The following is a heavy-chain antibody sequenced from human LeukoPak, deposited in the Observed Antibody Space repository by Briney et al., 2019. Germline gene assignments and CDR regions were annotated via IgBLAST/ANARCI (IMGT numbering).Heavy chain of an antibody. CDR3: ARENYDILTGYSYYFDY. CDR2: INPSGGST. D-gene: IGHD3-9*01. CDR1: GYTFTSYY. Sequence: ASVKVSCKASGYTFTSYYMHWVRQAPGQGLEWMGIINPSGGSTSYAQKFQGRVTMTRDTSISTAYMELSRLRSDDTAVYYCARENYDILTGYSYYFDYWGQGTLVTVSS. J-gene: IGHJ4*02. V-gene: IGHV1-46*01.